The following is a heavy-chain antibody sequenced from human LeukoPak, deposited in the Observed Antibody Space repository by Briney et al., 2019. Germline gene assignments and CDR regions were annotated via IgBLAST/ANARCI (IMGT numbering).Heavy chain of an antibody. Sequence: ASETLSLTCTVSGGSISSDSYYWAWIRQPPGKGLEWIASIYYSGSTYYNPSLKSRVTISVDTSRNQFSLKLSSVTAADTAVYYCARDLNYYDSSGYLYYYGMDVWGQGTTVTVSS. J-gene: IGHJ6*02. D-gene: IGHD3-22*01. CDR3: ARDLNYYDSSGYLYYYGMDV. CDR1: GGSISSDSYY. CDR2: IYYSGST. V-gene: IGHV4-39*07.